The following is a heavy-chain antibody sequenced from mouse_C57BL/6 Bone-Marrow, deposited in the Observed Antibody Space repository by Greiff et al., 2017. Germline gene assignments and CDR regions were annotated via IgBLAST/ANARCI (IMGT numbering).Heavy chain of an antibody. V-gene: IGHV1S81*02. Sequence: QVQLQQPGAELVKPGASVKLSCKASGYTFTSYYMYWVKQRPRQGLEWIGGINPSNGRTNYNEKFKSKATLTADKSSNTAYMQLSSLTSEDSAVYYCSRSGYGGFAYWGQGTLVTVSA. D-gene: IGHD1-1*02. CDR3: SRSGYGGFAY. J-gene: IGHJ3*01. CDR2: INPSNGRT. CDR1: GYTFTSYY.